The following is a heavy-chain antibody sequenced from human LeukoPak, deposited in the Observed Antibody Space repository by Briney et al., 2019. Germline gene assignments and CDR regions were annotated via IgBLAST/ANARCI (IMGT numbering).Heavy chain of an antibody. J-gene: IGHJ4*02. CDR3: ARLRVQNYGGNWGFDY. CDR1: GYSISSISSTYY. Sequence: SETLSLTCTVSGYSISSISSTYYWGWVRQSPGKRLEWIGSSIYHSGSTYYNPSLQSRVTISIDTSKNQFSLKLSSVTAADTAVYYCARLRVQNYGGNWGFDYWGQGTLVTVSS. D-gene: IGHD4-23*01. CDR2: SIYHSGST. V-gene: IGHV4-38-2*02.